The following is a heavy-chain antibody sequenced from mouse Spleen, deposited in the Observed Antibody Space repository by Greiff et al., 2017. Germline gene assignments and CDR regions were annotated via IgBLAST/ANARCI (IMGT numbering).Heavy chain of an antibody. D-gene: IGHD2-4*01. CDR3: ARDGYDYPFAY. CDR2: SRNKANDYTT. Sequence: EVKLVESGGGLVQSGRSLRLSCATSGFTFSDFYMEWVRQAPGKGLEWIAASRNKANDYTTEYSASVKGRFIVSRDTSQSILYLQMNALRAEDTAIYYCARDGYDYPFAYWGQGTLVTVSA. CDR1: GFTFSDFY. J-gene: IGHJ3*01. V-gene: IGHV7-1*01.